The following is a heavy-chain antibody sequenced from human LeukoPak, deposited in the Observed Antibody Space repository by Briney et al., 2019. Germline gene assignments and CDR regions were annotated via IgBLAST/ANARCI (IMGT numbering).Heavy chain of an antibody. V-gene: IGHV1-18*01. J-gene: IGHJ5*02. D-gene: IGHD3-22*01. CDR1: GYTFTSYG. Sequence: ASVKVSCKASGYTFTSYGISWVRQAPGQGLEWMGWISAYNGNTNYAQKLQGRVTMTTDTSTSTAYMELRSLRSDDTAVYYCARDCITMIVVIPATGFDPWGQGTLVTVSS. CDR2: ISAYNGNT. CDR3: ARDCITMIVVIPATGFDP.